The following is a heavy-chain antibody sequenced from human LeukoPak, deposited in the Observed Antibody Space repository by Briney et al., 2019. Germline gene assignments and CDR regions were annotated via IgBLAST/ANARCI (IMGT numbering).Heavy chain of an antibody. CDR1: GDSISGRDYY. J-gene: IGHJ3*02. V-gene: IGHV4-39*01. CDR2: IYYSGNT. Sequence: PSETLSLTCNVSGDSISGRDYYWGWIRQPPGMGLEWIGTIYYSGNTFYNPSLKRRVTISVDASKNQFFLKLSSVTVADTAVYYCARVSGDHDAFDIWGPGTMVTVSS. D-gene: IGHD2-21*01. CDR3: ARVSGDHDAFDI.